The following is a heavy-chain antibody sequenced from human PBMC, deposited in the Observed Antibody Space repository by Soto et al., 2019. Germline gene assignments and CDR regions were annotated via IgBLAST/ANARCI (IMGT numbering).Heavy chain of an antibody. CDR2: IKQDGSAK. CDR1: GFTFSNYW. J-gene: IGHJ3*02. D-gene: IGHD6-19*01. Sequence: PGGSLRLSCAASGFTFSNYWMTWVRQAPGKGLEWVANIKQDGSAKYYVDSVKGRFTISRDNAKNSLYLQMNSLRAEDTALYHCARRGIAVDGSSFVAFDNWGQGTMVTVSS. V-gene: IGHV3-7*05. CDR3: ARRGIAVDGSSFVAFDN.